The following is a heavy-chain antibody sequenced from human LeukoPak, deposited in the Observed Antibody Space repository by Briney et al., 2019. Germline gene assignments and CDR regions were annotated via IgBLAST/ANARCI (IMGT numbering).Heavy chain of an antibody. Sequence: GGSLRLSCAASGFTSTNYAMNWVRQAPGKGLEWVSVLIGSSGSTDYADSVKGRFTISRDTSKNTLLLQRNSLRAEDTAIYYCAKGAYDYIEIGYFDSWGQGTLVTVSS. CDR1: GFTSTNYA. D-gene: IGHD5-12*01. CDR2: LIGSSGST. J-gene: IGHJ4*02. CDR3: AKGAYDYIEIGYFDS. V-gene: IGHV3-23*01.